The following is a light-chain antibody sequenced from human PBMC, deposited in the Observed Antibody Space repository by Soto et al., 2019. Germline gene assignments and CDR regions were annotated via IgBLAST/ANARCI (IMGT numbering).Light chain of an antibody. J-gene: IGKJ1*01. CDR1: QGFSNW. CDR2: KAS. V-gene: IGKV1-5*03. Sequence: DIQMTQSPSTLSASVGDTVTITCRASQGFSNWLAWYQQKPGKAPKFLIYKASTVESAGPSRLSGSGSGTAFTLSTSSMQPDDFANYSGEQYHSYSSSFGQGTKVEIK. CDR3: EQYHSYSSS.